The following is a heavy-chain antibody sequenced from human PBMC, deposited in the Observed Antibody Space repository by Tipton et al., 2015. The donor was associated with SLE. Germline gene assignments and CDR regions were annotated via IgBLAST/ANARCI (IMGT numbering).Heavy chain of an antibody. CDR2: ISWNSGSI. Sequence: RSLRLSCAASGFTFDDYAMHWVRQAPGKGLEWVSGISWNSGSIGYADSVKGRFTISRDNAKNSLYLQMNSLRAEDTALYYCAKDIGVRDGYNWGFDYWGQGTLVTVSS. CDR3: AKDIGVRDGYNWGFDY. CDR1: GFTFDDYA. J-gene: IGHJ4*02. V-gene: IGHV3-9*01. D-gene: IGHD5-24*01.